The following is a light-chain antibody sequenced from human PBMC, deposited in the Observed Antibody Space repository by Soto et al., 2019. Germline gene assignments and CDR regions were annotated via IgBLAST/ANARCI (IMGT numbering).Light chain of an antibody. Sequence: QSALTQPASVSGSPGQSITISCTGTSSDVGGYNYVSWYQQHPGKAPKLMIFEVSNRPSGVSHRFSGSKSGNTASLTISGLHADDEVDYYCTSYTSSSTLVFGGGIKLTVL. J-gene: IGLJ2*01. CDR3: TSYTSSSTLV. CDR1: SSDVGGYNY. V-gene: IGLV2-14*01. CDR2: EVS.